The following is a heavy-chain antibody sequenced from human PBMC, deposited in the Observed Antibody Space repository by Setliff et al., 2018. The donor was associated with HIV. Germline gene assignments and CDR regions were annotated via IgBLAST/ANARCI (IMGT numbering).Heavy chain of an antibody. J-gene: IGHJ3*02. D-gene: IGHD1-7*01. V-gene: IGHV1-58*01. CDR2: IVVGSGNT. CDR3: AADPQTGTTSYDAFCI. Sequence: SVKVSCKASGFTFTNSAVQWVRQARGQCLEWIGWIVVGSGNTNYAQKFQERVTITRDMSTSRAYMELSGLRTEDTAVYYCAADPQTGTTSYDAFCIWGQGTVVTVSS. CDR1: GFTFTNSA.